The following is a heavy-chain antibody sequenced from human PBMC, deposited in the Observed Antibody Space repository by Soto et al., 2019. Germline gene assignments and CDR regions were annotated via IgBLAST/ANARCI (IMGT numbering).Heavy chain of an antibody. CDR1: GGSIDGRN. Sequence: QVQLQESGPGLVKPSETLSLTRTVSGGSIDGRNCAWIRQPPGKGLEWLGYVYSDGGSSYNPSDKSRLTLSIDTSKSQFSLQLRSVTAADTAVYYFVRQGIGNLHGLVDVWGRGTTITVSS. J-gene: IGHJ6*02. CDR3: VRQGIGNLHGLVDV. CDR2: VYSDGGS. D-gene: IGHD3-10*01. V-gene: IGHV4-59*08.